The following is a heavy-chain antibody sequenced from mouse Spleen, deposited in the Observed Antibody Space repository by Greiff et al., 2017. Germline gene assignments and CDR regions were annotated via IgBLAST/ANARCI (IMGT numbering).Heavy chain of an antibody. J-gene: IGHJ1*01. D-gene: IGHD1-1*01. CDR2: INYDGSST. CDR1: GFTFSDYY. Sequence: EVMLVESEGGLVQPGSSMKLSCTASGFTFSDYYMAWVRQVPEKGLEWVANINYDGSSTYYLDSLKSRFIISRDNAKNILYLQMSSLKSEDTATYYCARDPVYYDGLHWYFDVWGAGTTVTVSS. V-gene: IGHV5-16*01. CDR3: ARDPVYYDGLHWYFDV.